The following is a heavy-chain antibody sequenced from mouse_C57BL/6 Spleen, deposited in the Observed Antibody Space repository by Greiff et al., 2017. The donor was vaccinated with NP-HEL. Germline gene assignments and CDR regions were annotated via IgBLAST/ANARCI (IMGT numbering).Heavy chain of an antibody. CDR1: GFTFSDYY. CDR2: INYDGSST. CDR3: AREGLRGAMDY. D-gene: IGHD2-2*01. Sequence: EVHLVESEGGLVQPGSSMKLSCTASGFTFSDYYMAWVRQVPEKGLEWVANINYDGSSTYYLDSLKSRFIISRDNAKNILYLQMSSLKSEDTATYYCAREGLRGAMDYWGQGTSVTVSS. V-gene: IGHV5-16*01. J-gene: IGHJ4*01.